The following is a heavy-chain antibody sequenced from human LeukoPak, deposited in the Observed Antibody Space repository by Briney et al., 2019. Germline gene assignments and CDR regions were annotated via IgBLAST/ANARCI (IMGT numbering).Heavy chain of an antibody. CDR2: INQGGSDK. CDR3: TRDRSRAEDD. V-gene: IGHV3-7*01. J-gene: IGHJ4*02. CDR1: GFTFSGHW. D-gene: IGHD1-14*01. Sequence: PGGSLRLSCAASGFTFSGHWMSWVRQAPGKGLEWVANINQGGSDKYYVDSVKGRFTISRDNANNLLYLQMNSLRGEDTAVYYCTRDRSRAEDDWGQGTVLTVSS.